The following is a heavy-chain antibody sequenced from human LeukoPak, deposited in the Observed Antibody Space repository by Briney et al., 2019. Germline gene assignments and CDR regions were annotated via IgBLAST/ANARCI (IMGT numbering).Heavy chain of an antibody. V-gene: IGHV3-9*01. CDR3: AKDMFRLGYCSGGSCPVDY. CDR2: ISWNSGSI. CDR1: GFTFDDYA. J-gene: IGHJ4*02. D-gene: IGHD2-15*01. Sequence: GGSLRLSCAASGFTFDDYAMHWVRHAPGKGLEWVSGISWNSGSIGYADSVKGRFTISRDNAKNSLYLQMNSLRAEDTALYYCAKDMFRLGYCSGGSCPVDYWGQGTLVTVSS.